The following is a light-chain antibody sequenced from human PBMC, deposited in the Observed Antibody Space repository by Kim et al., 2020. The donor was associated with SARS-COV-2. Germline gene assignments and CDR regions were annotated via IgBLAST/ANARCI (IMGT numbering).Light chain of an antibody. V-gene: IGKV1-5*01. CDR2: EAS. Sequence: TLSASVGDRVTMTCRASQSISTWLAWYQQKPGKAPKVLIYEASHLQRGVPSRFSGSGYGTEFTLTITSLQPDDFGSYYCQQYSDFSFGQGTKLEIK. CDR1: QSISTW. J-gene: IGKJ2*03. CDR3: QQYSDFS.